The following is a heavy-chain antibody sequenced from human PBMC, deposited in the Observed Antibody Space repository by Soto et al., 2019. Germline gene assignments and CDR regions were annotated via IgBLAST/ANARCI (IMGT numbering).Heavy chain of an antibody. J-gene: IGHJ4*02. V-gene: IGHV4-59*08. D-gene: IGHD4-17*01. Sequence: SETLSLTCTVSGGSISSYYWSWIRQPPGKGLEWIWYIYYSGSTNYNPSLKSRVTISVDTSKNQFSLKLSSVTAADTAVYYCARLRTTVTTGYYFDYWGQGTLVTVSS. CDR1: GGSISSYY. CDR3: ARLRTTVTTGYYFDY. CDR2: IYYSGST.